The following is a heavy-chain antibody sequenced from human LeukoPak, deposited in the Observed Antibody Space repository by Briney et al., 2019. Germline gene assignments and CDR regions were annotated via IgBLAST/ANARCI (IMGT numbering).Heavy chain of an antibody. V-gene: IGHV4-61*02. Sequence: KPSQTLSLTCTVSGDSISSGSYYWSWLRQPAGKGLEWIGRIYTSGITNYNPSLNSRVTISVDTSKNQFSLKLSSVTAANTAVYYCARALYCSSTGCRRADYLDYWGQGTLVTVSS. CDR3: ARALYCSSTGCRRADYLDY. D-gene: IGHD2-2*01. CDR1: GDSISSGSYY. J-gene: IGHJ4*02. CDR2: IYTSGIT.